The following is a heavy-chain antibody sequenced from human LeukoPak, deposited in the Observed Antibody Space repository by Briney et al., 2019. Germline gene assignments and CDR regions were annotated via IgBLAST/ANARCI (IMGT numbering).Heavy chain of an antibody. V-gene: IGHV3-43*01. CDR3: AKDISYYGSGSYYGMDV. CDR1: GFTFDDYT. CDR2: ISWDGGST. D-gene: IGHD3-10*01. Sequence: GGSLRLSRAASGFTFDDYTMHWVRQAPGKGLEWVSLISWDGGSTYYADSVKGRFTISRDNSKNSLYLQMNSLRTEDTALYYCAKDISYYGSGSYYGMDVWGQGTTVTVSS. J-gene: IGHJ6*02.